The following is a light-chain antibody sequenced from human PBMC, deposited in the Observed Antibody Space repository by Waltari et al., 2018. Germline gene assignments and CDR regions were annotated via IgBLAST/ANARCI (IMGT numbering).Light chain of an antibody. J-gene: IGLJ1*01. Sequence: QSALTQPPSVSAAPGQKVTISCSGSISNIGSHYVSWYQQLPQTAPKPVIFENDKRPSGIPARFSGSKSGTSATLGITGLQTGDEADYYCATWDSSLSLYVFGTGTKITVL. V-gene: IGLV1-51*01. CDR3: ATWDSSLSLYV. CDR2: END. CDR1: ISNIGSHY.